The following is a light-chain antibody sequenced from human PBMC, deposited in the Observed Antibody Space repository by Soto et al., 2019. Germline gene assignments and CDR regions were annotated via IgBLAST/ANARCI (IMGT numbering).Light chain of an antibody. V-gene: IGKV3-20*01. CDR3: QQYGYSPIT. Sequence: TQSRSAFSAATGDRVSSTCRASQGISSHLAWYQHKPGQAPRLLIYAASSRATGSPDRFSGGGSGTDFTLTISRLEPEDFAVYYCQQYGYSPITFGQGTRLEI. J-gene: IGKJ5*01. CDR1: QGISSH. CDR2: AAS.